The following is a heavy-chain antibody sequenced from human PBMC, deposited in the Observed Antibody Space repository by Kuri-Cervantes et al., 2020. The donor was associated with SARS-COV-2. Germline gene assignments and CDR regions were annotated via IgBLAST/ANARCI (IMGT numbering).Heavy chain of an antibody. Sequence: SLKISCAASGFTFDDYAMHWVRQAPGKGLGWVSGISWNSGSIGYADSVKGRFTISRDNAKNSLYLQMNSLRAEDTALYYCAKALYGWGGYDYWGQGTLVTVSS. J-gene: IGHJ4*02. V-gene: IGHV3-9*01. CDR2: ISWNSGSI. CDR3: AKALYGWGGYDY. CDR1: GFTFDDYA. D-gene: IGHD3-10*01.